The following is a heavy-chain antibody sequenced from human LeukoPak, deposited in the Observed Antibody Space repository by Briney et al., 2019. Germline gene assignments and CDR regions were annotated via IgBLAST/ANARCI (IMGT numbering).Heavy chain of an antibody. CDR1: GGSISSYY. CDR2: IYYSGST. CDR3: AREAARGDWYFDL. V-gene: IGHV4-59*01. D-gene: IGHD6-25*01. J-gene: IGHJ2*01. Sequence: PSETLSLTCTVSGGSISSYYWSWIRQPPGRGLEWLGYIYYSGSTNYNPSLKSRVTISVDTSKNQFSLKLSSVTAADTAVYYCAREAARGDWYFDLWGRGTLVTVSS.